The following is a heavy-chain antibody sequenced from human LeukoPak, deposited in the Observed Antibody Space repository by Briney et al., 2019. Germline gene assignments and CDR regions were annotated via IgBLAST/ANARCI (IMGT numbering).Heavy chain of an antibody. CDR3: AGGRRYDYVWGSYRSARYYFDY. J-gene: IGHJ4*02. D-gene: IGHD3-16*02. CDR1: GGSFSGYY. V-gene: IGHV4-34*01. Sequence: SETLSLTCAVYGGSFSGYYWSWIRQPPGKGLEWIGEINHSGSTNYNPSLKSRVTISVDTSKNQFSLKLSSVTAADTAVYYCAGGRRYDYVWGSYRSARYYFDYWGQGTLVTVSS. CDR2: INHSGST.